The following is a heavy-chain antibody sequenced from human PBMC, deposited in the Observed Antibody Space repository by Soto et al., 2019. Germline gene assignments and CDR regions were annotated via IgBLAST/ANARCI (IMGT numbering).Heavy chain of an antibody. D-gene: IGHD2-2*01. CDR3: ARSPQYQLLFPGLLSYYYMDV. CDR1: GGSISSGGYY. J-gene: IGHJ6*03. CDR2: IYYSGST. V-gene: IGHV4-31*03. Sequence: PSETLSLTCTVSGGSISSGGYYWSWIRQHPGKGLEWIGYIYYSGSTYYNPSLKSRVTISVDTSKNQFSLKLSSVTAADTAVYCCARSPQYQLLFPGLLSYYYMDVWGKGTTVTVSS.